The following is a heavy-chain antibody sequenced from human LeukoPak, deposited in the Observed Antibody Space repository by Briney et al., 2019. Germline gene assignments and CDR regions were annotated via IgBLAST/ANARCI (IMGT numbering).Heavy chain of an antibody. CDR1: GESFSGHY. CDR3: ARGSPLGQNWFDP. V-gene: IGHV4-34*01. Sequence: SETLSLTCAVSGESFSGHYWSWIRQTPGKGLEWIGEVNHSGSTNYNPSLKSRVTISVDTSKNQFSLKLSSVTAADTAVYYCARGSPLGQNWFDPWGQGTLVTVSS. CDR2: VNHSGST. J-gene: IGHJ5*02.